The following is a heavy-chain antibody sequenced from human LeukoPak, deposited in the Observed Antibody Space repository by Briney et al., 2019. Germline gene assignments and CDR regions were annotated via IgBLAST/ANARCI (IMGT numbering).Heavy chain of an antibody. V-gene: IGHV4-31*03. CDR1: GGSISSGGYY. CDR2: IYYSGST. CDR3: AREGVAVAGKGFDYYYGMDV. D-gene: IGHD6-19*01. Sequence: PSETLFLTCTVSGGSISSGGYYWSWIRQHPGKGLEWIGYIYYSGSTYYNPSLKSRVTISVDTSKNQFSLKLSSVTAADTAVYYCAREGVAVAGKGFDYYYGMDVWGQGTTVTVSS. J-gene: IGHJ6*02.